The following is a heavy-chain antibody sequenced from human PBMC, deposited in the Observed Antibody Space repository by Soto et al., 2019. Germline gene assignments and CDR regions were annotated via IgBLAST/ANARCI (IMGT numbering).Heavy chain of an antibody. V-gene: IGHV3-21*01. CDR2: IRNTGSPK. CDR1: GFIFSSYS. Sequence: EVQVVESGGGLVKPGGSLRLSCAASGFIFSSYSMNWVRQAPGKGLEWVSYIRNTGSPKYYADSVKGRFTISRENANNSLYLQMNSLRAEDTAVYYCARKGYGDYGGMDVWGQGTTVTVSS. CDR3: ARKGYGDYGGMDV. D-gene: IGHD4-17*01. J-gene: IGHJ6*01.